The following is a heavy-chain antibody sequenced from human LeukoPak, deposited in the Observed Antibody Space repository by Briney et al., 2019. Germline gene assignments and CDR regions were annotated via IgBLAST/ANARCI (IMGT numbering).Heavy chain of an antibody. CDR2: LSWHSGSI. V-gene: IGHV3-9*01. D-gene: IGHD1-26*01. Sequence: PGRSLRLSCVASGFKFAMHWVRQAPGKGPEWVSGLSWHSGSIGYADSVKGRFIISRDNAKNSLYLEMNSLRPEDSALYYCAKETKVGENLYYFDYWGRGTLVTVSS. CDR3: AKETKVGENLYYFDY. J-gene: IGHJ4*02. CDR1: GFKFA.